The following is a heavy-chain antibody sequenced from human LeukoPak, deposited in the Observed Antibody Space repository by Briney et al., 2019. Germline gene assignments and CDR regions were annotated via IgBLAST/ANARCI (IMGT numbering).Heavy chain of an antibody. Sequence: GASVKVSCKASGYTFTSYGISWVRQAPGQGLEWMGWISAYNGNTNYAQKLQGRVTMTTDTSTSTAYMELRSLRSDDTAVYYCARAAAGSTVLYYYYGMDVWGQGTTVTVSS. CDR2: ISAYNGNT. V-gene: IGHV1-18*01. CDR3: ARAAAGSTVLYYYYGMDV. D-gene: IGHD6-13*01. J-gene: IGHJ6*02. CDR1: GYTFTSYG.